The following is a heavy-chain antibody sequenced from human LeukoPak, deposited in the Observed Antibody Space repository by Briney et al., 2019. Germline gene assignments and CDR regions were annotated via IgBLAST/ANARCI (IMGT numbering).Heavy chain of an antibody. Sequence: GRSLRLSCAASGFTFDDYAMHWVRQAPGKGLEWVSGISWNSGGIGYADSVKGRFTISRDNAKNSLYLQMNSLRAEDTSLYYCAKDQYYYDSSGYFDYWGQGTLVTVSS. D-gene: IGHD3-22*01. J-gene: IGHJ4*02. CDR2: ISWNSGGI. CDR1: GFTFDDYA. V-gene: IGHV3-9*01. CDR3: AKDQYYYDSSGYFDY.